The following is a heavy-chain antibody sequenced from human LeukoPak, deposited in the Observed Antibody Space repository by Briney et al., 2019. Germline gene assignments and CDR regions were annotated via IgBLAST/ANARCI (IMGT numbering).Heavy chain of an antibody. CDR1: GFTFDDYA. J-gene: IGHJ4*02. D-gene: IGHD1-26*01. V-gene: IGHV3-9*03. Sequence: PGRSLRLSCAASGFTFDDYAMHWVRQAPGKGLEWVSGISWNSGSIGYADSVKGRFTISRDNAKNSLYLQMNSLRAEDMALYYCASLGANDYWGQGTLVTVSP. CDR2: ISWNSGSI. CDR3: ASLGANDY.